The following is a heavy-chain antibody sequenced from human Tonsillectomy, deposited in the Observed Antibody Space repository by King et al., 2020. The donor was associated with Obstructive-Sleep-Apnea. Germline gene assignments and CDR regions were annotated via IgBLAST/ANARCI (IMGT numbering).Heavy chain of an antibody. CDR3: ARDRTGDQVDYFDY. Sequence: VQLQESGPGLVKPSQTLSLTCTVSGGSISSGGYYWSWIRQHPGKGLEWIGYIYYSGSTYYNPSLKSRVTISVDTSKTQFSLKLSSVTAADTAVYYCARDRTGDQVDYFDYWGQGTLVTVSS. CDR1: GGSISSGGYY. V-gene: IGHV4-31*03. CDR2: IYYSGST. D-gene: IGHD7-27*01. J-gene: IGHJ4*02.